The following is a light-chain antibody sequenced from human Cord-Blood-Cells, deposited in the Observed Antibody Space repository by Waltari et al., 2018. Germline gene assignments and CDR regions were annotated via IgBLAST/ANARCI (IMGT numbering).Light chain of an antibody. CDR2: DAS. J-gene: IGKJ4*01. V-gene: IGKV1-33*01. Sequence: DIQMDQSPSSLSASVGDSVTITYQARQEISNYLNWYQQKPGKAPKLLIYDASNLETGVPSRFSGSGSGTDFTFTISSLQPEDIATYYCQQYDNLPLTFGGGTKVEIK. CDR1: QEISNY. CDR3: QQYDNLPLT.